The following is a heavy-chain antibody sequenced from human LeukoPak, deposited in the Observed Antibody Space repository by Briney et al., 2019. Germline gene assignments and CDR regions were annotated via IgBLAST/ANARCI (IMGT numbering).Heavy chain of an antibody. CDR1: GFTVSSHY. J-gene: IGHJ4*02. CDR3: ARDGRYSYGRDY. CDR2: IYSGGTT. Sequence: GGSLRLSCAASGFTVSSHYMSWVRQAPGKGLEWVSVIYSGGTTYYADSVKGRFTISRDNAKNSLYLQMNSLRAEDTAVYYCARDGRYSYGRDYWGQGTLVTVSS. V-gene: IGHV3-53*01. D-gene: IGHD5-18*01.